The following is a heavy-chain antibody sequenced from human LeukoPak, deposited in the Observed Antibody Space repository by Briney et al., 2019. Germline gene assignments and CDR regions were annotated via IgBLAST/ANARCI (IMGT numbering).Heavy chain of an antibody. V-gene: IGHV4-59*01. CDR1: GGSINNYY. CDR2: IYYSGSA. J-gene: IGHJ4*02. D-gene: IGHD3-22*01. CDR3: ARCSVGSGCYSYYFDY. Sequence: SETLSLTCTVSGGSINNYYWNWIRQPPGKGLEWIGYIYYSGSASYNPSLKSRVTISVGTSKSQFSLKLSSVTAADTAVYYCARCSVGSGCYSYYFDYWGQGTLVTVSS.